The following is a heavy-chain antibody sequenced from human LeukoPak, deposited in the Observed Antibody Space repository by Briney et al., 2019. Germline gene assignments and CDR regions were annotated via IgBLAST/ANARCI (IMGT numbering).Heavy chain of an antibody. J-gene: IGHJ3*01. CDR2: IWYDGSNE. CDR3: ASSTVTTRGVGDFDL. V-gene: IGHV3-33*01. CDR1: GFIFSTYG. D-gene: IGHD4-17*01. Sequence: GTSLRLSCEASGFIFSTYGMNWVRQAPGKGLEWVAIIWYDGSNEYYADSVKGRFSISRDNSKSTLYLEMNSLRADDTAIYYCASSTVTTRGVGDFDLWGHGTWVTVSS.